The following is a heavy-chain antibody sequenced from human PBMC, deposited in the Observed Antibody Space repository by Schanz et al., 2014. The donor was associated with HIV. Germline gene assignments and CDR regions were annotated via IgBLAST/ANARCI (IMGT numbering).Heavy chain of an antibody. D-gene: IGHD2-15*01. CDR3: ARVNKDIGGYYFDY. J-gene: IGHJ4*02. CDR2: ISTYNGNT. CDR1: AYTFTGYY. V-gene: IGHV1-18*04. Sequence: QLQLVQSGAGVKKPGASVKVSCKASAYTFTGYYMHWVRQAPGQGLEWMGWISTYNGNTIYAQKFQGRVTMTTDTSTSTAYMELRSLRSDDTAVYYCARVNKDIGGYYFDYWGQGTLVTVSS.